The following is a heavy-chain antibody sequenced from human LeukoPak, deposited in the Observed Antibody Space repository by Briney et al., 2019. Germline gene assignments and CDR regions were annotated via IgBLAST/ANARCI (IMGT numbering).Heavy chain of an antibody. CDR3: AKATDTAMTDAFDI. V-gene: IGHV3-9*03. CDR1: GFTFDDYA. CDR2: ISWNSGSI. J-gene: IGHJ3*02. D-gene: IGHD5-18*01. Sequence: PGRSLRLSCAASGFTFDDYAMHWVRQAPGKGLEWVSGISWNSGSIGYADSVKGRFTISRDNAKNSLYLQMNSLRAEDMALYYCAKATDTAMTDAFDIWGQGTMVTVSS.